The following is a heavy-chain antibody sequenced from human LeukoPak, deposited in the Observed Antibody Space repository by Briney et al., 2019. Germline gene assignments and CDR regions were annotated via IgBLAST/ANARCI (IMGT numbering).Heavy chain of an antibody. V-gene: IGHV4-59*01. D-gene: IGHD4-23*01. Sequence: SETLSLTCTVSGGSITRYYWSWIRQPPGKGLEWIGYIYYTGITNYNPSLKSRVTTSVDTPTNQFSLKLSSVTAADTAVYYCAITVVIGLGLRFDLWGRGTLVTVSS. J-gene: IGHJ2*01. CDR2: IYYTGIT. CDR3: AITVVIGLGLRFDL. CDR1: GGSITRYY.